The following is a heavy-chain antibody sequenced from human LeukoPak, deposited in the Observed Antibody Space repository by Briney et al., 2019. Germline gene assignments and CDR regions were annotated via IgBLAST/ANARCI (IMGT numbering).Heavy chain of an antibody. CDR3: ARDLGTSGSPSDY. CDR2: IWYDGSNK. Sequence: PAGSLRLSCPASGFTFSSYCMHWVRQAAGKGREWVAVIWYDGSNKYYADSVKGRFTISRDNSKNTLYLQMNSLRAEDTAAYYCARDLGTSGSPSDYWGQGTLVTVSS. J-gene: IGHJ4*02. CDR1: GFTFSSYC. V-gene: IGHV3-33*01. D-gene: IGHD1-26*01.